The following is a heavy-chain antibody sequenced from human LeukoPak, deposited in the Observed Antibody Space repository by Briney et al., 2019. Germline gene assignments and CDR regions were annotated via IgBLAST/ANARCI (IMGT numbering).Heavy chain of an antibody. D-gene: IGHD3-16*01. CDR1: GFTFSGYW. CDR2: IKIDGITT. CDR3: ARVKMITFGGVSYYYFDY. Sequence: TGGSLRLSCAASGFTFSGYWMDWVRQAPGQGLVWVSRIKIDGITTSYADSVKGRFTISRDNAKNTLFLQMNRLRAEDTAVYYCARVKMITFGGVSYYYFDYWGQGTLVTVSS. V-gene: IGHV3-74*01. J-gene: IGHJ4*02.